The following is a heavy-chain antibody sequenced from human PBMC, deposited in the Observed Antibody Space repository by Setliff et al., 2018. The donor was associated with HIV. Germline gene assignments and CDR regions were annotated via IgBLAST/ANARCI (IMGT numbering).Heavy chain of an antibody. CDR2: IYTSGTT. CDR3: ARGLSFYDPGGFDY. D-gene: IGHD3-22*01. Sequence: SETLSLTCSVSGVSISGNYWTWVRQPPGKGLEWIGYIYTSGTTEYHPSLKSRVTISVDTSQNQFSLKLSSVTAADTAVYYCARGLSFYDPGGFDYWGQGTLVTVSS. V-gene: IGHV4-4*09. CDR1: GVSISGNY. J-gene: IGHJ4*02.